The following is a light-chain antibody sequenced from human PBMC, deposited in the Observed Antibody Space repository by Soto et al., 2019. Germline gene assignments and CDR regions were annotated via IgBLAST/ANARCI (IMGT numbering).Light chain of an antibody. Sequence: DIQMTQSPSSLSASVGDRVTISFRASQSISSYLNLYQQKPGKAPKLLIYAASSLQSGVPSRFSGSGSGTDFTLTISSLQPEDFATYYCQQSYSTPITFGQGTRLEI. CDR3: QQSYSTPIT. V-gene: IGKV1-39*01. CDR1: QSISSY. CDR2: AAS. J-gene: IGKJ5*01.